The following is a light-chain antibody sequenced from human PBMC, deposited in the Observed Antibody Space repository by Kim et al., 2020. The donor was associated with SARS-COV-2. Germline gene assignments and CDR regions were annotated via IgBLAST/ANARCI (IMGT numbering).Light chain of an antibody. CDR2: GAS. V-gene: IGKV3-15*01. Sequence: EKVMTQSPATLSVSPGERVTLSCRASQSVSTFLAWYQHKPGQAPRLLIYGASNMATGIPDRFSGSGSGTEFTLTISSLQSEDFGVYYCQQYNTWPRTFGQGTKLEI. J-gene: IGKJ2*01. CDR1: QSVSTF. CDR3: QQYNTWPRT.